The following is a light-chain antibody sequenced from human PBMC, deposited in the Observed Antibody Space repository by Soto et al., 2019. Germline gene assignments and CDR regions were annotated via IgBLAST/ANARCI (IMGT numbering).Light chain of an antibody. CDR3: QQRSNWPLT. V-gene: IGKV3-11*01. J-gene: IGKJ3*01. CDR1: QSISSY. CDR2: DAS. Sequence: SVLTQSRTTLSLSPGQRPTLCCRASQSISSYLAWCQQKPGQAPRPLIYDASNRATGIPARFSGSGSGTDVTLTISSLEPEDSAVYYCQQRSNWPLTFGPGTKVDIK.